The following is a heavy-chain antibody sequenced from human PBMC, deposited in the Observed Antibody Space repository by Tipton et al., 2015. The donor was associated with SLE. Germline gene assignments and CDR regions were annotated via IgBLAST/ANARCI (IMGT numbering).Heavy chain of an antibody. CDR1: GFTFSSYS. D-gene: IGHD3-22*01. J-gene: IGHJ4*02. CDR3: ARGGYYYDSSGYPFDY. Sequence: SLRLSCAASGFTFSSYSMNWVRQAPGKGLEWVSSISSSSSYIYYADSVKGRFTISRDNAKNPLYLQMNSLRAEDTAVYYCARGGYYYDSSGYPFDYWGQGTLVTVSS. CDR2: ISSSSSYI. V-gene: IGHV3-21*03.